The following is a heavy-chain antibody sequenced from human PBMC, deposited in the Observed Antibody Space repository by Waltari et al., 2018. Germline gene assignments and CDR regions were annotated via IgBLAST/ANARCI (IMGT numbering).Heavy chain of an antibody. D-gene: IGHD6-6*01. Sequence: QVQLQESGPGLVKPSETLSLTCTVPGGSISSYYWSWIRQPPGKGLEWIGYIYYSGRTNYNPSLTSRVTISVDTSKNQFSLNLSSVTAADTAVYYCASGSKGYSSSTFDYWGQGTLVTVSS. J-gene: IGHJ4*02. CDR2: IYYSGRT. CDR1: GGSISSYY. V-gene: IGHV4-59*01. CDR3: ASGSKGYSSSTFDY.